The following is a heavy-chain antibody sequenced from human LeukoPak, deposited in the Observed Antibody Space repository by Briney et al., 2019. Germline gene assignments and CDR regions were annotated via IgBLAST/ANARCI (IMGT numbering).Heavy chain of an antibody. CDR2: IIPIFGTA. CDR1: GYTFTSYG. J-gene: IGHJ4*02. CDR3: ARDYCGGDCFPDY. Sequence: SVKVSCKASGYTFTSYGISWVRQAPGQGLEWVGGIIPIFGTANYAQKFQGRVTITADESTSTAHMELSSLRSEDTAVYYCARDYCGGDCFPDYWGQGTLVTVSS. D-gene: IGHD2-21*02. V-gene: IGHV1-69*13.